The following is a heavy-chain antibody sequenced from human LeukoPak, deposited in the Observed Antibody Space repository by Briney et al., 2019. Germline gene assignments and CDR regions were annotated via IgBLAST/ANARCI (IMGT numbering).Heavy chain of an antibody. Sequence: GGSLRLSCAASGFTSDDYAMHWVRQAPGKGLEWVSGISWNSDMIGYADSVKGRFTISRDNSKNTLYLQMNSLRAEDTAVYYCAKGDYDILTGYYTMSPEFDIWGQGTMVTVSS. V-gene: IGHV3-9*02. CDR2: ISWNSDMI. J-gene: IGHJ3*02. CDR3: AKGDYDILTGYYTMSPEFDI. CDR1: GFTSDDYA. D-gene: IGHD3-9*01.